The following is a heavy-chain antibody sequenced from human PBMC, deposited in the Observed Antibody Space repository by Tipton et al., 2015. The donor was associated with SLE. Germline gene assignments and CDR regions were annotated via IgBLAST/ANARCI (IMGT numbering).Heavy chain of an antibody. CDR1: GFTFSGSA. CDR2: IRSKANSYAT. J-gene: IGHJ4*02. CDR3: TLGPNKHGDY. V-gene: IGHV3-73*01. Sequence: SLRLSCAASGFTFSGSAMHWVRQASGKGLEWVGRIRSKANSYATAYAASVKGRFTISREDSKNTAYLQMNSLKTEDTAVYYCTLGPNKHGDYWGQGTLVTVSS. D-gene: IGHD2/OR15-2a*01.